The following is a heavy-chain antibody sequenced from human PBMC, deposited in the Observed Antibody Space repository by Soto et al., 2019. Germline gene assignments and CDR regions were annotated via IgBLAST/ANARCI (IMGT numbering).Heavy chain of an antibody. J-gene: IGHJ5*02. Sequence: ASVKVSCKSSGETFNIYGIICVRQATGQGLEWMGWISAYNGNTNYAQKLQGRVTMTTDTSTSTAYMELRSLRSDDTAVYYCARVTPPPSPQFLGYCSSTSCYVRWFDPRGQGTLVTVSS. CDR1: GETFNIYG. CDR3: ARVTPPPSPQFLGYCSSTSCYVRWFDP. V-gene: IGHV1-18*01. CDR2: ISAYNGNT. D-gene: IGHD2-2*01.